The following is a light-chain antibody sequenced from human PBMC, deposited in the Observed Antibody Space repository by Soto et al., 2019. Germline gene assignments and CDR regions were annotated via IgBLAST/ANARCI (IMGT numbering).Light chain of an antibody. V-gene: IGKV3-15*01. CDR2: GAS. J-gene: IGKJ1*01. Sequence: EIVMTQSRPTLSVSPGERATLSCRASQSVSSNLAWYQQKPGQAPRLLIYGASTRATGIPARFSGSGSGTEFTLTISSLQSEDFAVYYCQQYNNRWTFGQGTKVEIK. CDR1: QSVSSN. CDR3: QQYNNRWT.